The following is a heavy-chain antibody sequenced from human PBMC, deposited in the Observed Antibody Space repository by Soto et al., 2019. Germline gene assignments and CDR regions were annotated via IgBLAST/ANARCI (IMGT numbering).Heavy chain of an antibody. V-gene: IGHV4-31*03. CDR1: GGSISSGGYY. D-gene: IGHD3-10*01. Sequence: PSETLSLTCTVSGGSISSGGYYWSWIRQHPGKGLEWIGYIYYSGSTYYNPSLKSRVTISVDTSKNQFSLKLSSVTAADTAVYYCARYYYGSGSYTLDYWGQGTLVTVSS. CDR3: ARYYYGSGSYTLDY. CDR2: IYYSGST. J-gene: IGHJ4*02.